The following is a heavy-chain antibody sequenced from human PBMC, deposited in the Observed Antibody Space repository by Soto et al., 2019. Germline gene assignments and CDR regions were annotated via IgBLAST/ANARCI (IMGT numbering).Heavy chain of an antibody. V-gene: IGHV1-18*01. CDR3: AREESSGRLGFHY. J-gene: IGHJ4*02. D-gene: IGHD6-19*01. CDR2: ISAYNGNT. CDR1: GYTFTIYG. Sequence: ASVKVSYKASGYTFTIYGISWVRQAPGQGLEWMGWISAYNGNTNYAQKLQGRVTMTTDTSTSTAYMELRSLRHDDTAVYYCAREESSGRLGFHYWGQATLVTASS.